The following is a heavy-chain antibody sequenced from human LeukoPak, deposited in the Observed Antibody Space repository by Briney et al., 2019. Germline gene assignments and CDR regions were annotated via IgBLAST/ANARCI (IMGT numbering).Heavy chain of an antibody. J-gene: IGHJ1*01. Sequence: SGTLSLTCTASGGSISSNYWSWIRQPAGKGLEWIGSIYHTGSTYYNPSLKSRVTISVDTSKNQFSLKLKSVTAADTAVYYCAGAVDSSGFSPFQHWGQGTLVTASS. CDR1: GGSISSNY. D-gene: IGHD3-22*01. CDR3: AGAVDSSGFSPFQH. CDR2: IYHTGST. V-gene: IGHV4-59*05.